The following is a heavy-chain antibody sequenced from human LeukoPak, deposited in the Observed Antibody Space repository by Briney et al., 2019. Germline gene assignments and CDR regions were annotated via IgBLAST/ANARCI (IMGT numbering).Heavy chain of an antibody. CDR1: GGSISSYY. D-gene: IGHD6-6*01. Sequence: PSETLSLTCTVSGGSISSYYWSWIRQPPGKGLEWIGYIYYSGSTNYNPSLKSRVTISVDTSKNQFSLQLSSVTAADTAVYYCARDSLGDSSSGGFDYWGQGTLVTVSS. J-gene: IGHJ4*02. CDR3: ARDSLGDSSSGGFDY. CDR2: IYYSGST. V-gene: IGHV4-59*01.